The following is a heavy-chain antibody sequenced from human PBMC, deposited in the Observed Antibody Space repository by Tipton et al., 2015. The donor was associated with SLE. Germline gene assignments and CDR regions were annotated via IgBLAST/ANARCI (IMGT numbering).Heavy chain of an antibody. D-gene: IGHD2-2*01. J-gene: IGHJ6*03. CDR1: GASINTYY. V-gene: IGHV4-59*01. Sequence: TLSLTCTVSGASINTYYWSWVRQPPGKGLEWIGYIYDSGSTKYNPSLKSRVTISVDTSKIQLSLRLNSVTAADTAVYYCARVFRKDVVVGPAYYYYYYMDVWGKVSMASV. CDR3: ARVFRKDVVVGPAYYYYYYMDV. CDR2: IYDSGST.